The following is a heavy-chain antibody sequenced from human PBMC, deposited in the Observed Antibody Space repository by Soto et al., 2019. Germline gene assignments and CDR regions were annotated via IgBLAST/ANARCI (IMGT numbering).Heavy chain of an antibody. J-gene: IGHJ3*02. CDR1: GFTFSSYS. Sequence: GGSLRLSCAASGFTFSSYSMNWVRQAPGKGLEWVSSISSSSSYIYYADSVKGRFTISRDNAKNSLYLQMNSLRAEDTAVYYCARDRTTGTTAFDIWGQGTMVTVSS. V-gene: IGHV3-21*01. CDR3: ARDRTTGTTAFDI. D-gene: IGHD1-1*01. CDR2: ISSSSSYI.